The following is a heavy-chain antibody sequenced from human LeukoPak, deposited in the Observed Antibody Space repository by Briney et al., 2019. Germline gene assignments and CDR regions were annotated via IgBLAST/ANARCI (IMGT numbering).Heavy chain of an antibody. J-gene: IGHJ4*02. V-gene: IGHV3-48*01. Sequence: GGSLRLSCAASGFTFSSYSMNWVRQAPGKGLEWVSYISSSSSTIYYADSVKGRFTISRDNSKNTLYLQMNSLRAEDTAVYYCAKDLIAAAGTCYWGQGTLVTVSS. CDR2: ISSSSSTI. D-gene: IGHD6-13*01. CDR1: GFTFSSYS. CDR3: AKDLIAAAGTCY.